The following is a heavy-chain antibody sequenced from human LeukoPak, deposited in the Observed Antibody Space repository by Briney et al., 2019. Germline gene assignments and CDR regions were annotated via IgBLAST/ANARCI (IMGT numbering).Heavy chain of an antibody. V-gene: IGHV6-1*01. CDR3: ARVIDGGDNYYYYYGMDV. CDR1: GDSVSSNSAA. J-gene: IGHJ6*02. D-gene: IGHD2-21*02. CDR2: TYYRSKWYN. Sequence: SQTLSLTCAISGDSVSSNSAAWNWIRQSPSRGLEWLGRTYYRSKWYNDYAVSVKSRITINPDTSKNQFSLQLNSVTPEDTAVYYCARVIDGGDNYYYYYGMDVWGQGTTVTVSS.